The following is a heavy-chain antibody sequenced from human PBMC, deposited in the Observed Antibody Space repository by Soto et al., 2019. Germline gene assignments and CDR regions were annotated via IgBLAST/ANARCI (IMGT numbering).Heavy chain of an antibody. Sequence: GGSLRLSCAASGFIFNNYAMSWVRQAPGKGPEWVSSIGDGGVDSYYADYVKGRFTISRDNSKNSLYLQMNSLRAEDTAIYYCAKDRVSRNSVWDPFDVWGQGTMVTVS. V-gene: IGHV3-23*01. CDR1: GFIFNNYA. J-gene: IGHJ3*01. CDR3: AKDRVSRNSVWDPFDV. D-gene: IGHD2-21*01. CDR2: IGDGGVDS.